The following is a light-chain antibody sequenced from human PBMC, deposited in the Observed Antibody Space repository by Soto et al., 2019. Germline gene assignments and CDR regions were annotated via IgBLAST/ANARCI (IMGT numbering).Light chain of an antibody. Sequence: QSVLTQPPSVSGAPGQRVTISCTGSSSNIGAGYDVHWYQQLPGTAPKLLIYGNSNRPSGVPDRFSGSKSGAERYLTISSLQSEDEADYYCQTWGTGIHRVFGTGTKVTVL. V-gene: IGLV1-40*01. J-gene: IGLJ1*01. CDR2: GNS. CDR1: SSNIGAGYD. CDR3: QTWGTGIHRV.